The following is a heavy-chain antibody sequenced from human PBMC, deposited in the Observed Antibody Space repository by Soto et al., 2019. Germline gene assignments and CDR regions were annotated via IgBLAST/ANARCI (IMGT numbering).Heavy chain of an antibody. CDR2: ISYDGSNK. CDR3: AKDSPYYYDSSGYSPLPLDY. V-gene: IGHV3-30*18. CDR1: GFTFSSYG. D-gene: IGHD3-22*01. J-gene: IGHJ4*02. Sequence: GGSLRLSCAASGFTFSSYGMHWVRQAPGKGLEWVAVISYDGSNKYYADSVKGRFTISRDNSKNTLYLQMNSLRAEDTAVYYCAKDSPYYYDSSGYSPLPLDYWGQGTLVTVSS.